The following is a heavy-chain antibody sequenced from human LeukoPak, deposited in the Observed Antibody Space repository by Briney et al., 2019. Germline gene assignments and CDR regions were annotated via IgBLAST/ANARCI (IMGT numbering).Heavy chain of an antibody. Sequence: ASVKVSCKVSGYTFTGYYVHWVRQAPGQGLEWMGWINPNSGGTNYAQKFQGRVTMTRDTSISTAYMELSRLRSDDTAVYYCARGRITIFGVVIPHWFDPWGQGTLVTVSS. CDR1: GYTFTGYY. CDR3: ARGRITIFGVVIPHWFDP. J-gene: IGHJ5*02. CDR2: INPNSGGT. D-gene: IGHD3-3*01. V-gene: IGHV1-2*02.